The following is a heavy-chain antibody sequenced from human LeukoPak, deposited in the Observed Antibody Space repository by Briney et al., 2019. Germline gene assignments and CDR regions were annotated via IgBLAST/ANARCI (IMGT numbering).Heavy chain of an antibody. J-gene: IGHJ4*02. D-gene: IGHD6-19*01. V-gene: IGHV3-30*04. CDR1: GFTFSSYA. CDR3: VRCASGWYWDAVQRVGYFFDY. Sequence: GGSLRLSCAASGFTFSSYAMHWVRQAPGKGLGWVAVISYDGSNKYYADSVNGRFTISRDNSKNTLFLQLKSLGVEDTAVYYCVRCASGWYWDAVQRVGYFFDYWGQGTLVTVSS. CDR2: ISYDGSNK.